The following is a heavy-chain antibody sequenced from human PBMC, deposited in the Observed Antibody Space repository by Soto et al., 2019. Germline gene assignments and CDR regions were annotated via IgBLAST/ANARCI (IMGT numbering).Heavy chain of an antibody. Sequence: GGSLRLSCAVSGFIFSRYSMTWVRQAPGKGLEWVSTISGGGSITYYADSLKGRFTISRDNSKNTLYLQINSLRAEDTAVYYCAKTIRGGYSSSWYYFDYWGQGTLVTVSS. D-gene: IGHD6-13*01. V-gene: IGHV3-23*01. CDR2: ISGGGSIT. CDR1: GFIFSRYS. J-gene: IGHJ4*02. CDR3: AKTIRGGYSSSWYYFDY.